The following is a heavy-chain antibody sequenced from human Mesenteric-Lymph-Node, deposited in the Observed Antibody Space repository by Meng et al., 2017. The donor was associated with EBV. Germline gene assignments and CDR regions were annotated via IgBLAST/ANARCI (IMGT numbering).Heavy chain of an antibody. CDR3: ARDSTGDSRRFDP. J-gene: IGHJ5*02. V-gene: IGHV1-3*01. CDR1: GYTSTSYA. D-gene: IGHD3-22*01. Sequence: VHFVQSGAEVTRPGSSLKVSCEAPGYTSTSYAMHWVRQAPGQRLEWMGWINVGNGDTKYSQKFHGRVTITRDTSATTAYMELRSLTSEDTAVYYCARDSTGDSRRFDPWGQGTLVTVSS. CDR2: INVGNGDT.